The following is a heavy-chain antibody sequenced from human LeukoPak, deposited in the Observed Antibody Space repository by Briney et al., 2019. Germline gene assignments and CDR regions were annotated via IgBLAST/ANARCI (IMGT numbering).Heavy chain of an antibody. D-gene: IGHD3-3*01. CDR2: ISYDGSNK. V-gene: IGHV3-30*02. J-gene: IGHJ4*02. CDR1: GFTFSSYG. CDR3: AKSYYDFWSGYYQTFDY. Sequence: GGSLRLSCAASGFTFSSYGMHWVRQAPGKGLEWVAFISYDGSNKYYADSVKGRFTISRDNSKNTLYLQMNSLRAEDTAVYYCAKSYYDFWSGYYQTFDYWGQGTLVTVSS.